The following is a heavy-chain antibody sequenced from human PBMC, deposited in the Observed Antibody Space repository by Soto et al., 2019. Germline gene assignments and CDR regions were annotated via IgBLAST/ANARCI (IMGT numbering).Heavy chain of an antibody. J-gene: IGHJ4*02. CDR1: GFTFISYA. D-gene: IGHD3-3*01. CDR2: ISGSGHNT. V-gene: IGHV3-23*01. CDR3: AKLYYDFWSGYPYYFDY. Sequence: EVQLLESGGGLVQPGGSLRLSCAASGFTFISYAMNWVRQAPGKGLEWVSSISGSGHNTYYADSVEGRFTISRDNSKNTLYLQMNSLRAEDTAVYYCAKLYYDFWSGYPYYFDYWGQGTLVAVSS.